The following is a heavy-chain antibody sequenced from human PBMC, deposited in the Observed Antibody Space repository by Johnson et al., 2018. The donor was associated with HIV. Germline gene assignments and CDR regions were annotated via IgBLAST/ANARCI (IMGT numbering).Heavy chain of an antibody. CDR1: GFTFSDSY. J-gene: IGHJ3*02. CDR2: ISFSGGTI. D-gene: IGHD3-10*01. Sequence: VQLVESGGGLVKPGGSLRLSCAASGFTFSDSYMSWIRQAPGKGLEWVSYISFSGGTIYYADSVRGRFTISRDNTKNSLSLQMSSLRVEDTAVDYCAGDRVRDAFDSWGQGTMVTVSS. V-gene: IGHV3-11*04. CDR3: AGDRVRDAFDS.